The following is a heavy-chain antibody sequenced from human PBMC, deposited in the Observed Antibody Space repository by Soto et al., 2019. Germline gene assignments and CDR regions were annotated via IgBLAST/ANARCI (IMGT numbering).Heavy chain of an antibody. CDR2: ISGSGSST. V-gene: IGHV3-23*01. D-gene: IGHD2-15*01. CDR3: ANSGAVVGSYFDY. Sequence: VGSLRLSCAASGFTFSSYAMSWVRQAPGKGLEWVSAISGSGSSTYYADSVKGRFTISRDNSKNTLYLQMNSLRADDTAVYYCANSGAVVGSYFDYWGQGTLVTVSS. CDR1: GFTFSSYA. J-gene: IGHJ4*02.